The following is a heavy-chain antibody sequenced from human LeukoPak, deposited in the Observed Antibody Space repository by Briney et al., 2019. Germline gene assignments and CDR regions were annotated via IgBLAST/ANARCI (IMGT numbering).Heavy chain of an antibody. D-gene: IGHD6-13*01. CDR1: GASISSYY. Sequence: PSETLSLTCTVSGASISSYYWSWIRQPAGKGLEWIGRIYISGTTNYSPSLKSRVTMSVDTSKNQFSLKLSSVSAADTAVYYCARSGSSCYSPNFDYWGQGTLVTVSS. V-gene: IGHV4-4*07. CDR2: IYISGTT. J-gene: IGHJ4*02. CDR3: ARSGSSCYSPNFDY.